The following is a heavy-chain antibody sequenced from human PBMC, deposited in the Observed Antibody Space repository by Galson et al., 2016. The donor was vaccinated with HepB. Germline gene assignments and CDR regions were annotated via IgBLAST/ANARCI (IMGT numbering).Heavy chain of an antibody. Sequence: QSGAEVKEPGESLRISCKGSGYSFTDYWIGWVRQMPGKGLEWMGIIYPGDSHTRYSPSFQGQVTISADKSISTAYLQWSSLKTSDTAIYYCARRLTHDSKMWDIDYWGQGTLATVSS. V-gene: IGHV5-51*01. CDR3: ARRLTHDSKMWDIDY. J-gene: IGHJ4*02. D-gene: IGHD1-26*01. CDR2: IYPGDSHT. CDR1: GYSFTDYW.